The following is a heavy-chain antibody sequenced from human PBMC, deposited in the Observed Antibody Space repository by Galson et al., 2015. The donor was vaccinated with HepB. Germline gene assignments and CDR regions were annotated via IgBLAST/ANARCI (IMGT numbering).Heavy chain of an antibody. J-gene: IGHJ1*01. CDR3: ARDLLAVVPAAIRAEYFQH. Sequence: SVKVSCKASGGTFSSYTISWVRQAPGQGLEWMGRIIPILGIANYAQKFQGRVTITADKSTSTAYMELSSLRSEDTAVYYCARDLLAVVPAAIRAEYFQHWGQGTLVTVSS. CDR1: GGTFSSYT. V-gene: IGHV1-69*04. D-gene: IGHD2-2*01. CDR2: IIPILGIA.